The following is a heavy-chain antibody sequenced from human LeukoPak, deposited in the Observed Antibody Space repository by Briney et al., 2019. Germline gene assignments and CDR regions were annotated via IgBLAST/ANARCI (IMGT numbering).Heavy chain of an antibody. D-gene: IGHD1-26*01. J-gene: IGHJ4*02. CDR2: ISYDGSNK. CDR3: AKDIKMHSGSFHY. Sequence: GGSLRLSCAASGFTFSSYAMSWVRQAPGKGLEWVAVISYDGSNKYYADSVKGRFTISRDNSKNTLYLQMNSLRAEDTAVYYCAKDIKMHSGSFHYWGQGTLVTVSS. CDR1: GFTFSSYA. V-gene: IGHV3-30*18.